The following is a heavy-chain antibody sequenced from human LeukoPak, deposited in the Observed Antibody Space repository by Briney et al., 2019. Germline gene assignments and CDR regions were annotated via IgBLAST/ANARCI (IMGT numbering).Heavy chain of an antibody. D-gene: IGHD6-13*01. CDR1: GFTFDRYT. CDR2: IKYDGSEK. CDR3: ARDIAAAGLSFDY. V-gene: IGHV3-7*01. J-gene: IGHJ4*02. Sequence: GGSLRLSCAASGFTFDRYTIHWVRQAPGKGLEWVANIKYDGSEKYYVDSVKGRFTISRDTAKNSLYLQMNSLRAEDTAVYYCARDIAAAGLSFDYWGQGTLVTVSS.